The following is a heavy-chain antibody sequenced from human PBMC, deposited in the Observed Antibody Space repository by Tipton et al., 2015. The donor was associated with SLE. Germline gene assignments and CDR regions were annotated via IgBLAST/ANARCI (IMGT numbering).Heavy chain of an antibody. Sequence: QSGPEVKKPGSSVKVSCKASGGTFSSYAISWVRQAPGQGLEWMGGIIPIFGTANYAQKLQGRVTMTTDTSTSTAYMELRSLRSDDTAVYYCARGIAVAGYYFDYWGQGTLVTVSS. CDR3: ARGIAVAGYYFDY. J-gene: IGHJ4*02. V-gene: IGHV1-69*05. CDR2: IIPIFGTA. CDR1: GGTFSSYA. D-gene: IGHD6-19*01.